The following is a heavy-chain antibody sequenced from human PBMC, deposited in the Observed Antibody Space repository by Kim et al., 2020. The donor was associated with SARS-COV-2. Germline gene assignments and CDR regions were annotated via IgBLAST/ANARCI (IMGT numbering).Heavy chain of an antibody. CDR2: GSNK. D-gene: IGHD2-2*01. V-gene: IGHV3-30*02. CDR3: AKDRVPVD. J-gene: IGHJ4*02. Sequence: GSNKYYADSSKGRFTISRDNSKNTLYLQMNSLRAEDTAGYYCAKDRVPVDWGQGTLVTVSS.